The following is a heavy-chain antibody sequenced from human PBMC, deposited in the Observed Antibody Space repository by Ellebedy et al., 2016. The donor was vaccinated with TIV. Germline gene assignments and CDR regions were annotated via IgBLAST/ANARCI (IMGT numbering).Heavy chain of an antibody. V-gene: IGHV4-30-4*01. Sequence: MPSETLSLTCTVSGGPINSGDYYWTWIRQPPGKGLEWIGSISYRGRTYSSPSLQSRISMSFETTQTQLSLRLTSVTVADTAVYFCARVGRVLRFLDGNDRHYGMNVWGQGTTVIVSS. CDR3: ARVGRVLRFLDGNDRHYGMNV. CDR2: ISYRGRT. J-gene: IGHJ6*02. CDR1: GGPINSGDYY. D-gene: IGHD3-3*01.